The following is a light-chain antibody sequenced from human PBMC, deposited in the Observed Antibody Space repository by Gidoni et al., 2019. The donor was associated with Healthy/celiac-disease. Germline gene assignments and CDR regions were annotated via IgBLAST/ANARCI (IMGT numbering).Light chain of an antibody. CDR1: QSVSSSY. V-gene: IGKV3-20*01. Sequence: IVLTQSPGSLSLSPGERATLSCRASQSVSSSYLAWDQQKPGQATRLLNYGASSRAPGIPDRCSGSGAGTDFTLTISRLEPEDFAVYYCQQYGSSSSFGQGTKLEIK. J-gene: IGKJ2*01. CDR3: QQYGSSSS. CDR2: GAS.